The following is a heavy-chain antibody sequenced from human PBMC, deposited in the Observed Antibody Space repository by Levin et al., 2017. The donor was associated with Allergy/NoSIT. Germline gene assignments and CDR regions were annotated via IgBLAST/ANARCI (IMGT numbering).Heavy chain of an antibody. Sequence: PGGSLRLSCAASGFTFSSHAMSWVRQAPAKGLEWVSAISGSGASTYYADSVKGRFTISRDNSNNTLFLQMNSLRADDTAVYYCAPAGGSRVPGYWGQGTLVTVSS. CDR3: APAGGSRVPGY. CDR2: ISGSGAST. CDR1: GFTFSSHA. V-gene: IGHV3-23*01. J-gene: IGHJ4*02. D-gene: IGHD1-26*01.